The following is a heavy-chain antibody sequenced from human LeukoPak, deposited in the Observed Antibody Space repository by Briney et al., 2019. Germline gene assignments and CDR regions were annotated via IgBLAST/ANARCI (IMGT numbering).Heavy chain of an antibody. CDR1: GGSFSGYY. J-gene: IGHJ5*02. CDR3: ARQREWLRLRRAFDP. Sequence: YPSETLSLTCAVYGGSFSGYYWSWIRQPPGKGLEWIGEINHSGSTNYNPSLKSRITISVDTSKNQFSLKLSSVTAADTAVYYCARQREWLRLRRAFDPWGQGTLVTVSS. D-gene: IGHD5-12*01. V-gene: IGHV4-34*01. CDR2: INHSGST.